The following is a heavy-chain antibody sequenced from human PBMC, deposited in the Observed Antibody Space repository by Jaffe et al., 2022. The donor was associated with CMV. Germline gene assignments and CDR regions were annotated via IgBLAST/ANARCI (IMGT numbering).Heavy chain of an antibody. J-gene: IGHJ4*02. Sequence: QVQLQESGPGLVKPSQTLSLTCTVSGGSISSGGYYWSWIRQHPGKGLEWIGYIYYSGSTYYNPSLKSRVTISVDTSKNQFSLKLSSVTAADTAVYYCARGVECSGGSCYLHYFDYWGQGTLVTVSS. V-gene: IGHV4-31*03. D-gene: IGHD2-15*01. CDR1: GGSISSGGYY. CDR3: ARGVECSGGSCYLHYFDY. CDR2: IYYSGST.